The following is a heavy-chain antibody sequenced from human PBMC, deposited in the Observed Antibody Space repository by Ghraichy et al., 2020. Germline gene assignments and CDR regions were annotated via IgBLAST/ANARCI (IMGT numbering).Heavy chain of an antibody. V-gene: IGHV3-23*01. CDR1: GFTFSSYA. J-gene: IGHJ4*02. CDR3: AKDMGGSGRLHPDY. D-gene: IGHD6-19*01. CDR2: IGGGGGST. Sequence: GGSLRLSCVASGFTFSSYAMSWVRQAPGKGLEWVSVIGGGGGSTYYADAVKGRFTISRDNSKNTLFLQMNSLRAEDTAVYYCAKDMGGSGRLHPDYWGQGTLVTVSS.